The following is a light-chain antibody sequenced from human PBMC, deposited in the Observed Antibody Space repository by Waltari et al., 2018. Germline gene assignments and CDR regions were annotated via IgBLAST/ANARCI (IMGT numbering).Light chain of an antibody. V-gene: IGKV3-11*01. CDR3: QHRDNWLFT. Sequence: EIVLTQSPVNLSLSPGERATLSCRASQTVGTHLAWYQHKPGQAPRLLIYNASLRASGIPARFSGSGSGTDFTLTISHLEPEDFAFYYCQHRDNWLFTFGPGTKVEVK. CDR2: NAS. CDR1: QTVGTH. J-gene: IGKJ3*01.